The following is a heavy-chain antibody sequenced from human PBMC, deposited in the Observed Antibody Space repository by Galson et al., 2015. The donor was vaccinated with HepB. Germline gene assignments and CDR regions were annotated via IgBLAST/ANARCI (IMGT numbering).Heavy chain of an antibody. J-gene: IGHJ4*02. CDR2: ISGSGGST. CDR1: GFTFSSYA. D-gene: IGHD6-13*01. CDR3: AAGYSSSWYYRY. V-gene: IGHV3-23*01. Sequence: LRLSCAASGFTFSSYAMSWVRQAPGKGLEWVSAISGSGGSTYYADSVKGRFTISRDNSKNTLYLQMNSLRAEDTAVYYCAAGYSSSWYYRYWGQGTLVTVSS.